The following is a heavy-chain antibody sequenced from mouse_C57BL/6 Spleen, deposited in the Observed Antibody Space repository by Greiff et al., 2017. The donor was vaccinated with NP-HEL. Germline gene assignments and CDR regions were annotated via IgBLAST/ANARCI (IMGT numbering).Heavy chain of an antibody. D-gene: IGHD2-1*01. CDR1: GFSLTSYG. Sequence: VQLQQSGPGLVQPSQSLSITCTVSGFSLTSYGVHWVRQSPGKGLEWLGVIWSGGSTDYNAAFIFRLSISKDNSKSQVLLKMNSLQADETAVYYCARGEGNCCFAYWGQGTLVTVSA. V-gene: IGHV2-2*01. CDR3: ARGEGNCCFAY. J-gene: IGHJ3*01. CDR2: IWSGGST.